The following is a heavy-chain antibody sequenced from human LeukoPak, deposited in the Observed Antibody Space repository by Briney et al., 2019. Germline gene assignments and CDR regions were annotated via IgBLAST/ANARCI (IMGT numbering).Heavy chain of an antibody. J-gene: IGHJ4*02. D-gene: IGHD6-19*01. CDR3: ARQSSGWYDYFDY. CDR2: FYYRGST. CDR1: GGSISSYY. V-gene: IGHV4-59*08. Sequence: SETLSLTCTVSGGSISSYYWSWIRQPPGKGLEWIGYFYYRGSTNYNPSLKSRVTISLDTSKNQFSLKLSSVTAADTAVYYCARQSSGWYDYFDYWGQGTLVTVSS.